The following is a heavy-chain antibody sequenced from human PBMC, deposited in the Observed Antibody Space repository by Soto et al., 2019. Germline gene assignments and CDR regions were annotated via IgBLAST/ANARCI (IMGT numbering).Heavy chain of an antibody. V-gene: IGHV1-8*01. Sequence: QVQLVQSGAEVKKPWASVKVSCKASGYTFTNYEINWVRQATGQGLEWMGWMTPGSGNTDYARKFQGRVTMTRNISISTAYMELSRLGAHVTAEDYWALMAASGLLNWVYPWCQGTLVTVCS. CDR1: GYTFTNYE. J-gene: IGHJ5*02. D-gene: IGHD2-8*01. CDR3: ALMAASGLLNWVYP. CDR2: MTPGSGNT.